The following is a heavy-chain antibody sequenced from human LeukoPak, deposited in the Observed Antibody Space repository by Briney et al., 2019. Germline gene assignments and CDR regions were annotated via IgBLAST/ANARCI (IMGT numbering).Heavy chain of an antibody. CDR2: ISASGGST. D-gene: IGHD3-9*01. Sequence: GGSLRLSCTAPGFTFLNYGMSWVRQAPGKGLEWVSTISASGGSTYYADSVRGRFTISRDNAKNTLYLQMNSLGVEDTAVYYCAKGTFDWSFPLYFDSWGQGILVTVSS. CDR1: GFTFLNYG. J-gene: IGHJ4*02. CDR3: AKGTFDWSFPLYFDS. V-gene: IGHV3-23*01.